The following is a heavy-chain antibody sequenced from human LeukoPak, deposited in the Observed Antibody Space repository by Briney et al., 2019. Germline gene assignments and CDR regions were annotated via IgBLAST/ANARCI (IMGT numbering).Heavy chain of an antibody. Sequence: GGSLRLSCAASGFTLSSYAMSWVRQAPGKGLEWVGRIKSKTDGGTTDYAAPVKGRFTISRDDSKNTLYLQMNSLKTEDTAVYYCTTDIVGAPPYYMDVWGKGTTVTVSS. CDR2: IKSKTDGGTT. V-gene: IGHV3-15*01. CDR3: TTDIVGAPPYYMDV. J-gene: IGHJ6*03. D-gene: IGHD1-26*01. CDR1: GFTLSSYA.